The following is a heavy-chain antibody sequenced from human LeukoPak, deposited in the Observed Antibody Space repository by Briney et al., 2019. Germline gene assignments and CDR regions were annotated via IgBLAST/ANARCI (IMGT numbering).Heavy chain of an antibody. J-gene: IGHJ3*02. D-gene: IGHD6-19*01. V-gene: IGHV4-34*01. CDR3: ARGGAVAGRVAFDI. CDR2: ITHSGST. Sequence: SETLSLTCAVYGGSFSNYYWSWIRQSPGKGLEWIGEITHSGSTNYNPSLKSRVTISVDTSKNQFSLKLSSVTAADTAVYYCARGGAVAGRVAFDIWGQGTMVTVSS. CDR1: GGSFSNYY.